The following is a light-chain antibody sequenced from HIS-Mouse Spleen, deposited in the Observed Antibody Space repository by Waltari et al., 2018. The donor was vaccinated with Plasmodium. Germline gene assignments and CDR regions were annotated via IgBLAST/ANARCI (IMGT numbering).Light chain of an antibody. V-gene: IGLV1-47*01. CDR2: RNN. J-gene: IGLJ3*02. CDR1: SSNIGSNY. Sequence: QSVLTQPPSASGTPGQRVTISCSGSSSNIGSNYVYWYQQLPGTAPKLLIYRNNQRPSGVADRFAGSKSGTAASRAISGLRSEDEADYYCAAWDDSLSGNWVFGGGTKLTVL. CDR3: AAWDDSLSGNWV.